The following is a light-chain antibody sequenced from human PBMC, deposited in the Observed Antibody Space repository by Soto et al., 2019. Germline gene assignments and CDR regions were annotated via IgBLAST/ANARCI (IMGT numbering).Light chain of an antibody. CDR2: EVN. CDR3: QTYDNSLGGLVI. CDR1: SSDIGNYET. Sequence: QSALTQPPSASGSLGQSVTISCTGTSSDIGNYETVSWYQHHPGKAPQAVIYEVNKRPSGVPDRFSGSKSGNTASLTVSGLQAEDEGDYYCQTYDNSLGGLVIFGGGTKLTVL. V-gene: IGLV2-8*01. J-gene: IGLJ2*01.